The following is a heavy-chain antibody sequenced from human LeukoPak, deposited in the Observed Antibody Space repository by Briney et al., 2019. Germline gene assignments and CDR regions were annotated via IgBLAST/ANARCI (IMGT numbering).Heavy chain of an antibody. V-gene: IGHV3-30*18. CDR3: AKRYSVDWYYFDY. J-gene: IGHJ4*02. CDR1: GFTFSSYG. D-gene: IGHD1-26*01. CDR2: ISSDGSNK. Sequence: GGSLRLSCAASGFTFSSYGMHWVRQAPGKGLEWVAVISSDGSNKYYADSVKGRFTISRDNSKNTPYLQMNSLRADDTAVYYCAKRYSVDWYYFDYWGQGTLVTVSS.